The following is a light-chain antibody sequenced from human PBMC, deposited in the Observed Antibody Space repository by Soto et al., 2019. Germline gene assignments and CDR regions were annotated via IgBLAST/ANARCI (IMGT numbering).Light chain of an antibody. CDR2: AAS. J-gene: IGKJ1*01. CDR1: QVITNA. CDR3: LQLNTYPWT. Sequence: DIQMTQSPSSLSASVGDRLTITCRASQVITNALGWYQQKPGKAPKRLIYAASTLQSGVPSRFSGSGSGTEFTLTISSLQPEDVATYYCLQLNTYPWTFGQGTKVEIK. V-gene: IGKV1-17*01.